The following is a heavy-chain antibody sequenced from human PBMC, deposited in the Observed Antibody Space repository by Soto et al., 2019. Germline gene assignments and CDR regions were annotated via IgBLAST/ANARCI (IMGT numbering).Heavy chain of an antibody. Sequence: ESGGGLVQPGGSLRLSCAASGFTFSSYWMSWVRQAPGKGLEWVANIKQDGSEKYYVDSVKGRFTISRDNAKNSLYLQMNSLRAEDAAVYYCARDGQTSGCFPRSLYYYYYGMDVWGQGSTVTVSS. V-gene: IGHV3-7*03. J-gene: IGHJ6*02. CDR3: ARDGQTSGCFPRSLYYYYYGMDV. D-gene: IGHD6-19*01. CDR2: IKQDGSEK. CDR1: GFTFSSYW.